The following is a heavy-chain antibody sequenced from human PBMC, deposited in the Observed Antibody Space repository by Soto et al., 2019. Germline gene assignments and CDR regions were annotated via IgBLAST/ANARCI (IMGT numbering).Heavy chain of an antibody. CDR3: AREVALDTANYYYYYGMDV. Sequence: PGGSLRLSCAASGFTFSSYWVHWVRQAPGKGLVWVSRINSDGSSTSYADSVKGRFTISRDNAKNPLYLQMNSLRAEDTAVYYCAREVALDTANYYYYYGMDVWGQGTTVTVSS. D-gene: IGHD5-18*01. CDR2: INSDGSST. J-gene: IGHJ6*02. V-gene: IGHV3-74*01. CDR1: GFTFSSYW.